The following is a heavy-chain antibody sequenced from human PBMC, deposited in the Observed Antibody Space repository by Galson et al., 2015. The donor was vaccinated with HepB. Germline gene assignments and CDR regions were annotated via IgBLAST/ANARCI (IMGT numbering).Heavy chain of an antibody. CDR3: AHTFYSGGWYDSHYFDY. J-gene: IGHJ4*02. Sequence: ALVKPTQTLTLTCTFSGFSLSTYGVGVGWIRQPPGRALEWLALIYWDGDKRYSPFLERRLSITMDTSKNQVVLTLTNMDPVDTATYYCAHTFYSGGWYDSHYFDYWGQGALVTVSS. V-gene: IGHV2-5*02. CDR2: IYWDGDK. CDR1: GFSLSTYGVG. D-gene: IGHD6-19*01.